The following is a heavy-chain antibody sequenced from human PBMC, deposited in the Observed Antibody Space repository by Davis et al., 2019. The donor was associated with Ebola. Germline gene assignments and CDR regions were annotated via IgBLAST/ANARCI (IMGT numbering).Heavy chain of an antibody. J-gene: IGHJ3*02. CDR2: INPSGGRT. CDR3: ARMCSGGSCYNDAFDM. D-gene: IGHD2-15*01. Sequence: AASVKVSCKASGYTFTTYYMPWVRQAPGQGLEWMGIINPSGGRTSYAQKFQGRVTMTRDTSTSTVYMELTSLRSEDTAVYYCARMCSGGSCYNDAFDMWGQGTMVTVSS. CDR1: GYTFTTYY. V-gene: IGHV1-46*01.